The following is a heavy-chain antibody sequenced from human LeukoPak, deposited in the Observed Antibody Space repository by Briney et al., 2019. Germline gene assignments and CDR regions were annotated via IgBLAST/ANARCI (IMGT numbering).Heavy chain of an antibody. D-gene: IGHD2-2*01. J-gene: IGHJ6*03. V-gene: IGHV4-4*07. CDR2: IYTSGST. CDR1: GGSISSYY. Sequence: TSETLSLTCTVSGGSISSYYWSWIRQPAGKGLEWIGRIYTSGSTNYNPSLKSRVTMSVDTSKNQFSLKLSSVTAAGTAVYYCARGAVVPAAHYYYYYYMDVWGKGTTVTVSS. CDR3: ARGAVVPAAHYYYYYYMDV.